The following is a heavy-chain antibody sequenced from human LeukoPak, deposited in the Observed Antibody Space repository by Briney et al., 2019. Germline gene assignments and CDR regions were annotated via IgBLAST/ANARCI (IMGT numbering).Heavy chain of an antibody. V-gene: IGHV4-4*07. CDR1: GVSISSYY. CDR2: IYTSGST. D-gene: IGHD2-8*02. CDR3: ARVLSTSYFDL. Sequence: PSETLSLTCSVSGVSISSYYWSWIRQPAGKGLEWIGRIYTSGSTSYNPSLKSRVTISVDKPKNQFSLKLSSVTAADTAVYYCARVLSTSYFDLWGRGTLVTVSS. J-gene: IGHJ2*01.